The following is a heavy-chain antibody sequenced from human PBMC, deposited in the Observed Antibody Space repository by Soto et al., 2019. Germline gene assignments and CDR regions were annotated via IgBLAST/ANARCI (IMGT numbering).Heavy chain of an antibody. CDR1: GFTFSSYA. Sequence: GGSLRLSCSASGFTFSSYAMHWVRQAPGKGLEYVSAISSNGGSTYYADSVKGRFTISRDNSKNTLYLQMSSRRAEDTAVYYCVKRGYDILTGYYTPISQPPDYWGQRTLVTVSS. CDR3: VKRGYDILTGYYTPISQPPDY. CDR2: ISSNGGST. J-gene: IGHJ4*02. D-gene: IGHD3-9*01. V-gene: IGHV3-64D*06.